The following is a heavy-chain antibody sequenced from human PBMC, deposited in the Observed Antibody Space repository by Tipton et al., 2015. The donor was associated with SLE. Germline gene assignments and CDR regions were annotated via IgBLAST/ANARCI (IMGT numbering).Heavy chain of an antibody. D-gene: IGHD2-15*01. CDR2: INRSGST. J-gene: IGHJ4*02. V-gene: IGHV4-34*09. Sequence: TLSLTCAVYGGSFSGYYWSWIRQPPGKGLEWIGEINRSGSTNYNPSLKSRVTISVDTSKNQFSLKLSSVTAADTAVYYCASVKSLIGRHFDYWGQGTLVTVSS. CDR1: GGSFSGYY. CDR3: ASVKSLIGRHFDY.